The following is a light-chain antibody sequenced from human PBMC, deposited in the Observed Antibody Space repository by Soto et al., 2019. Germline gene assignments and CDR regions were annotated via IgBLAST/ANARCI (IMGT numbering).Light chain of an antibody. CDR2: GSS. Sequence: VLTQTPGTLSLSPGERANLSCRASQSINKTYIAWYQQKPGQAPRLLIYGSSNMATGIPDRFSGSGSGTGFTLTINRLEPEDFAVYSCQQYGNSPLTFGGGTKVEIK. J-gene: IGKJ4*01. V-gene: IGKV3-20*01. CDR1: QSINKTY. CDR3: QQYGNSPLT.